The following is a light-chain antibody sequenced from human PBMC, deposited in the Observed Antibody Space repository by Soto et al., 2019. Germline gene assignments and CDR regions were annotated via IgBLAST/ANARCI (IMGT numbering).Light chain of an antibody. J-gene: IGKJ5*01. CDR1: QSVSSN. Sequence: EIEMTHSPATLSVSPWEIGTLSCRASQSVSSNLAWYQQKPGQAPRLLIYDAYNRATGIPPRFSGSGSGTDFTLTISSLEPEDSAVYYCQQRHMWPITFGQATRLEIK. CDR3: QQRHMWPIT. CDR2: DAY. V-gene: IGKV3-11*01.